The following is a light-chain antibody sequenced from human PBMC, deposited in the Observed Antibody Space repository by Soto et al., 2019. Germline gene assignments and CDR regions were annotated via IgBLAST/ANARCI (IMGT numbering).Light chain of an antibody. CDR1: QSVGKY. CDR2: DAS. CDR3: QQRSNWPLT. J-gene: IGKJ4*01. V-gene: IGKV3-11*01. Sequence: EIVLTQSPANLSLSPGERATLSCRASQSVGKYLAWYQQKPGQAPRLLIYDASNKATGIPARFSGSGSGTDFTLTITSLEPEDVAVYYCQQRSNWPLTFGGGTKVEIK.